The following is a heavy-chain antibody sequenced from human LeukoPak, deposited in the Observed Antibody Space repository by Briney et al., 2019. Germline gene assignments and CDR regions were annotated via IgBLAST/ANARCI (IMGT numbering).Heavy chain of an antibody. CDR1: GFTFSSYG. Sequence: PGGSLRLSCAASGFTFSSYGMSWVRQAPGKGLEWVSAISGSGGSTYYADSVKGRFTISRDNSKNTLYLQMNSLRAEDTAVYYCAKSAATEVYVWGSYRYTFDAFDIWGQGTMVTVSS. CDR3: AKSAATEVYVWGSYRYTFDAFDI. CDR2: ISGSGGST. V-gene: IGHV3-23*01. D-gene: IGHD3-16*02. J-gene: IGHJ3*02.